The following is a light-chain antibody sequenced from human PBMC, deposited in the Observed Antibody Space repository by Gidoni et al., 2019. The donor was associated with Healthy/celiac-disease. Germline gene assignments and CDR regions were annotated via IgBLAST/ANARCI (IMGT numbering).Light chain of an antibody. CDR3: QQYGSTPRVT. V-gene: IGKV3-20*01. CDR2: GAS. Sequence: EIVLTQSPGTLSLSPGERATLTCSGSQSVSSSYLAWYQQKPGQAPRLLIYGASSRATGIPDRFSGSGSGTDVTLTISRLEPEDFAVYYCQQYGSTPRVTFGQGTKVEIK. CDR1: QSVSSSY. J-gene: IGKJ1*01.